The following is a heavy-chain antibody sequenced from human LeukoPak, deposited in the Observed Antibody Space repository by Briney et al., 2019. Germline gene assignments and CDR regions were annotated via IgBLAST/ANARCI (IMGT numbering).Heavy chain of an antibody. CDR3: ARHEYSSSWSPPEYSDL. D-gene: IGHD6-13*01. V-gene: IGHV4-38-2*02. Sequence: PSETLSLTCTVSGYSINSAFYWGWTRAPPGKGLEWIGSIYQSESTFYNPSLKSRVPISVDTSKNQCSLKLTSVTAADTAVFYCARHEYSSSWSPPEYSDLWGRGTLVTVSS. CDR2: IYQSEST. CDR1: GYSINSAFY. J-gene: IGHJ2*01.